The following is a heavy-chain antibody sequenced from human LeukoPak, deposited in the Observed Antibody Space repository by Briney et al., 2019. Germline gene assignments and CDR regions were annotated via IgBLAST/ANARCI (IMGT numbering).Heavy chain of an antibody. CDR2: INHSGRT. V-gene: IGHV4-34*01. CDR3: ARRGYGSGSYYSHFDY. Sequence: PSETLSLTCAVYGGSFSGYYWNWIRQPAGKGLEWIGEINHSGRTNYNPSLKSRVTISVDTSKKQFSLKLSSVTAADTAVYYCARRGYGSGSYYSHFDYWGQGTLVTVSS. J-gene: IGHJ4*02. CDR1: GGSFSGYY. D-gene: IGHD3-10*01.